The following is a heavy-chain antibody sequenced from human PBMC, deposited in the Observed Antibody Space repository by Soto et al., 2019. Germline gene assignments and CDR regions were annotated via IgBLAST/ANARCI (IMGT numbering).Heavy chain of an antibody. CDR3: AREPYCTNGVCYPTGDY. CDR1: GYTFTSYG. V-gene: IGHV1-18*04. J-gene: IGHJ4*02. Sequence: QVQLVQSGAEVKKPGASVKVSCKASGYTFTSYGISWVRQAPGQGLEWMGWISAYNGNTNYAQKLKGRVTMTTDTSTSRAYRELRSLRSDDTAGYYCAREPYCTNGVCYPTGDYWGQGTLVTVSS. D-gene: IGHD2-8*01. CDR2: ISAYNGNT.